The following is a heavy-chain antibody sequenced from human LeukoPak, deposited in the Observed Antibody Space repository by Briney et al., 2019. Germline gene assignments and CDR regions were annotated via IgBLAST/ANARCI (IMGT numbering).Heavy chain of an antibody. Sequence: ASVKVSCKASGYTFTSYDINWVRQATGQGLEWMGWMNPNSGNTGYAQKFQGRVTMTRNTSISTAYMELSGLRSEDTAVYYCARGITSGPFYDFWSGYSGGYYYYMDVWGKGTTVTVSS. CDR3: ARGITSGPFYDFWSGYSGGYYYYMDV. V-gene: IGHV1-8*01. J-gene: IGHJ6*03. CDR2: MNPNSGNT. D-gene: IGHD3-3*01. CDR1: GYTFTSYD.